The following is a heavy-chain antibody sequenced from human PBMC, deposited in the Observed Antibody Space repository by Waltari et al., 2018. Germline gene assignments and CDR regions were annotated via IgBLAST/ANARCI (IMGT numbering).Heavy chain of an antibody. Sequence: QLQLQESGPGLVKPSETLSLTCTVSVGSLSSSSSYWGWIRQPPGKGREWIGSIYYRGSTYYNPSLKSRVTISVDTSKNQFSLKLSSVTAADTAVYYCASTVYYDSSGWTYYFDYWGQGTLVTVSS. D-gene: IGHD3-22*01. CDR1: VGSLSSSSSY. V-gene: IGHV4-39*01. CDR3: ASTVYYDSSGWTYYFDY. J-gene: IGHJ4*02. CDR2: IYYRGST.